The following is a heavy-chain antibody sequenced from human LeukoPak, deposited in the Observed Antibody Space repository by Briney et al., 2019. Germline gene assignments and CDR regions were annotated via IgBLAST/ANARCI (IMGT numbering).Heavy chain of an antibody. CDR1: GFTFSSYA. V-gene: IGHV3-23*01. CDR2: ISGSGGST. D-gene: IGHD6-13*01. Sequence: GGCLRLSCAASGFTFSSYAMSWVRQAPGKGLEWVSAISGSGGSTYYADSVKGRFTISRDNSKNTPYLQMNSLRAEDTAVYYCAKVTLAAAVTYFDYWGQGTLVTVSS. J-gene: IGHJ4*02. CDR3: AKVTLAAAVTYFDY.